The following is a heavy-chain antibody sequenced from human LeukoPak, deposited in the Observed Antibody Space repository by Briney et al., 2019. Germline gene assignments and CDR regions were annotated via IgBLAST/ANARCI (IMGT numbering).Heavy chain of an antibody. V-gene: IGHV1-46*02. J-gene: IGHJ4*02. Sequence: ASVKVSCKASGYTFNSYYMHWVRQAPGQGLEWMGIINPSGGSTSYAQKFQGRVTMTRDMSTSTVYMELSSLRSEDTAVYYCARDRYCSSTSCYPRSFDYWGQGTLVTVSS. CDR1: GYTFNSYY. D-gene: IGHD2-2*01. CDR2: INPSGGST. CDR3: ARDRYCSSTSCYPRSFDY.